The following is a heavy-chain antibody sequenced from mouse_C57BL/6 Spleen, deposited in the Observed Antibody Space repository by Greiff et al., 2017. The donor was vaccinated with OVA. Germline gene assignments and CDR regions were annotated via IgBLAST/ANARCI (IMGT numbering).Heavy chain of an antibody. CDR1: GYAFSSSW. V-gene: IGHV1-82*01. D-gene: IGHD2-2*01. CDR3: ARGEVTTQFAY. CDR2: IYPGDGDT. Sequence: VQLQQSGPELVKPGASVKISCKASGYAFSSSWMNWVKQRPGKGLEWIGRIYPGDGDTNYNGKFKGKATLTADKSSSTAYMQLSSLTSEDSAVYFCARGEVTTQFAYWGQGTLVTVSA. J-gene: IGHJ3*01.